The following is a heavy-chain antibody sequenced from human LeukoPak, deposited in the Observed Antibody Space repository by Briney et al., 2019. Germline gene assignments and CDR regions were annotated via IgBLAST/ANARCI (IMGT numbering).Heavy chain of an antibody. CDR3: ARGIGDSSGYYQFDY. V-gene: IGHV1-46*01. D-gene: IGHD3-22*01. Sequence: EASVKVSCKASGYTFTSYYMHWVRRAPGQGLEWMGIINPSGGSTSYAQKFQGRVTMTRDTSTSTVYMELSSLISEDTAVYYCARGIGDSSGYYQFDYWGQGTLVTVSS. CDR1: GYTFTSYY. J-gene: IGHJ4*02. CDR2: INPSGGST.